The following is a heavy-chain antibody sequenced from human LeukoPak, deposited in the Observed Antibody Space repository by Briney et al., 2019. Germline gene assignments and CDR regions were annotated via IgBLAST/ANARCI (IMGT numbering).Heavy chain of an antibody. CDR2: IYSGGST. CDR3: ARDFRCSGGSCYYWYFDL. CDR1: GFTVSSNY. D-gene: IGHD2-15*01. Sequence: PGGSLRLSCAASGFTVSSNYMSWVRQAPEKGLEWVSVIYSGGSTYYADSVKGRFTISRDNSKNTLYLQMNSLRAEDTAVYYCARDFRCSGGSCYYWYFDLWGRGTLVTVSS. J-gene: IGHJ2*01. V-gene: IGHV3-53*01.